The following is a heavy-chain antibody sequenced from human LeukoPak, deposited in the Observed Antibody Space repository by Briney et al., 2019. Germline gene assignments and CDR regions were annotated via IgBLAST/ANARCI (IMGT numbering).Heavy chain of an antibody. CDR1: GGSISSSSYY. J-gene: IGHJ3*02. Sequence: SETLSLTCTVSGGSISSSSYYWGWIRQPPGKGLEWIGYIYHSGSTYYNPSLKSRVTISVDASKNQFSLKLSSVTAADTAVYYCARHWPHIVGATTMSHALKTDDAFDIWGQGTMVTVSS. D-gene: IGHD1-26*01. CDR2: IYHSGST. V-gene: IGHV4-39*07. CDR3: ARHWPHIVGATTMSHALKTDDAFDI.